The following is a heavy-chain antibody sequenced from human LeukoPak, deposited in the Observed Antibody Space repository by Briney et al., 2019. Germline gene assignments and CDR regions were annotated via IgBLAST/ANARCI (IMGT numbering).Heavy chain of an antibody. CDR3: ARSGGYYHYYFDY. CDR1: GFTFSSYA. D-gene: IGHD3-22*01. J-gene: IGHJ4*02. CDR2: ISYDGSNK. Sequence: QPGGSLRLSCAASGFTFSSYAMHWVRQALGKGLEWVAVISYDGSNKYYADSVKGRFTISRDNSKNTLYLQMNSLRAEDTAVYYCARSGGYYHYYFDYWGQGTLVTVSS. V-gene: IGHV3-30-3*01.